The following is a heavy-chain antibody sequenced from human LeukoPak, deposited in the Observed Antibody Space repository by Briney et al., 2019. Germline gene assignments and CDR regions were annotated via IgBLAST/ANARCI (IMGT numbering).Heavy chain of an antibody. CDR2: ISYDGSNK. CDR1: GFTFSSYG. D-gene: IGHD3-22*01. J-gene: IGHJ4*02. Sequence: PGRSLRLSCAASGFTFSSYGMHWVRQAPGKGLEWVAVISYDGSNKYYADSVKGRFTISRDNSKNTLYLQMNSLRAEDTAVYYCAKPYDRSGFYFDYWGQGTLVTVSS. CDR3: AKPYDRSGFYFDY. V-gene: IGHV3-30*18.